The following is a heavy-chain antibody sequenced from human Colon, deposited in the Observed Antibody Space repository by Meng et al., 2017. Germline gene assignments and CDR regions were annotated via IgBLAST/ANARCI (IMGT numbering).Heavy chain of an antibody. CDR3: AKRQSLAFGGVGGMDV. Sequence: GESLKISCAASGFTFSSYAMSWVRQAPGKGLEWVSVISGSGVGTYYADSVKGRFTISRDNSKNTLYLQMNSLRAEDTAVYYCAKRQSLAFGGVGGMDVWGQGTTVT. CDR2: ISGSGVGT. J-gene: IGHJ6*02. D-gene: IGHD3-16*01. CDR1: GFTFSSYA. V-gene: IGHV3-23*01.